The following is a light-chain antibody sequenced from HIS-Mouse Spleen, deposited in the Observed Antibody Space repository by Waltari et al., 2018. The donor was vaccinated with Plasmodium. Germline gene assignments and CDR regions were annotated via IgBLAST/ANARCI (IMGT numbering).Light chain of an antibody. CDR3: YSTDSSGNHRV. Sequence: SYELTQPPSVSVSPGQTARITCPGSEWPKKTAYWYQQKSGQAPVLVIYEDSKRPSGIPERFSGSSSGTMATLTISGAQVEDEADYYCYSTDSSGNHRVFGGGTRLTVL. CDR1: EWPKKT. J-gene: IGLJ3*02. CDR2: EDS. V-gene: IGLV3-10*01.